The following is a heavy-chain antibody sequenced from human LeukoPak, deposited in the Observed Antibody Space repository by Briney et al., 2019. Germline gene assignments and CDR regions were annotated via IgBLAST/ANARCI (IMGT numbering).Heavy chain of an antibody. Sequence: ASVKVSCKVSGYTLTELSMHWVRRAPGKGLEWMGGFDPEDGETIYAQKFQGRVTMTEDTSTDTAYMELSSLRSEDTAVYYCATAPRYQLLSRDAHLFDYWGQGTLVTVSS. CDR1: GYTLTELS. CDR3: ATAPRYQLLSRDAHLFDY. V-gene: IGHV1-24*01. J-gene: IGHJ4*02. D-gene: IGHD2-2*01. CDR2: FDPEDGET.